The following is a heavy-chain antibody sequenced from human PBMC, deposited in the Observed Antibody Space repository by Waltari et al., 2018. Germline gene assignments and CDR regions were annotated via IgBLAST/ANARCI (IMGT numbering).Heavy chain of an antibody. V-gene: IGHV3-7*01. J-gene: IGHJ4*02. CDR3: ARVFGGYTQASFDF. CDR1: GFTFGSYW. D-gene: IGHD5-18*01. Sequence: EMQLVESGGDLVQPGGSLKLSCAASGFTFGSYWMNWVRQAPGRGREWVANIKQDGSEKYYVDSVKGRFTISRDNAKNSVYLQMDSLRADDTAVYYCARVFGGYTQASFDFWGQGTLVTVSS. CDR2: IKQDGSEK.